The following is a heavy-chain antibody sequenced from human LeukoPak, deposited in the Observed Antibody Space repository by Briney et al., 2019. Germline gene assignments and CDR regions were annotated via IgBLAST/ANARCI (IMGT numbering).Heavy chain of an antibody. J-gene: IGHJ6*04. CDR2: ISSNGGST. D-gene: IGHD6-19*01. Sequence: GGSLRLSCSASGFTFSSYAMHWVRQAPGKGLEYVSAISSNGGSTYYADSVKGRFTISRDNSKNTLYLQMSSLRAEDTAVYYCVTESPRWLVPDYYYYGMDVWGKGTTVTVSS. CDR3: VTESPRWLVPDYYYYGMDV. V-gene: IGHV3-64D*06. CDR1: GFTFSSYA.